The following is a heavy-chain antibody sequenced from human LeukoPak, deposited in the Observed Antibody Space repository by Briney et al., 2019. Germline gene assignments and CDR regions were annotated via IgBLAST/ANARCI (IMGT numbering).Heavy chain of an antibody. CDR2: IYTSGST. J-gene: IGHJ4*02. D-gene: IGHD3-10*01. CDR1: GGSISSYY. Sequence: SETLSLTCTVSGGSISSYYWSWIRQSAGKGLEWIGRIYTSGSTNYNPSLKSRVTMSVDTSKNQFSLKLSSVTAADTAVYYCEGLYYGSGSYYEDYWGQGTLVTVSS. CDR3: EGLYYGSGSYYEDY. V-gene: IGHV4-4*07.